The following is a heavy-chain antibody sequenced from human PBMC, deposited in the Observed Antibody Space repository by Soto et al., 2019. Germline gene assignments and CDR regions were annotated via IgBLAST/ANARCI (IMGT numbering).Heavy chain of an antibody. CDR2: IKQDGSES. CDR3: STETSTWGC. CDR1: GFALSNYW. Sequence: EVQLVESGGGLVQPGGSLRLSCVASGFALSNYWINWVRQAPGKGLEWVANIKQDGSESNYVDSVKGRFTISRDNARNSLYLQMNSLRAEDTAAYYCSTETSTWGCWGQGTLVTVSS. D-gene: IGHD7-27*01. J-gene: IGHJ4*02. V-gene: IGHV3-7*05.